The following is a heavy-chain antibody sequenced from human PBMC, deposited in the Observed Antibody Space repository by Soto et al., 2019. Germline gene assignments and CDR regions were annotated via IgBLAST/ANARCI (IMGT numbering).Heavy chain of an antibody. D-gene: IGHD6-19*01. CDR1: GGSISSYY. CDR2: IYYTGNT. Sequence: SETLSLTCTVSGGSISSYYWSWIRQPPGKGLEWIGYIYYTGNTNYNPSLKSRVTISVDTSKNQFSLKLTSLTAADTAVYYCARARTSSAVDFDYWGQGTLVTVSS. V-gene: IGHV4-59*01. CDR3: ARARTSSAVDFDY. J-gene: IGHJ4*02.